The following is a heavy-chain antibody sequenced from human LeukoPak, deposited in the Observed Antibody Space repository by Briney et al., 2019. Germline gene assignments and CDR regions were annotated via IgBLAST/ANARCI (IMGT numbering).Heavy chain of an antibody. Sequence: GGSLRLSCAASGFTFIDYDMHWVRQVIGKGLEWVSAIGIRGDTHYSGSVEGRFTISRENAESSLYLQMNSLRAEDTAVYYCARGGIQVSGIDEFDYWGQGTLVTVSS. CDR1: GFTFIDYD. V-gene: IGHV3-13*01. CDR3: ARGGIQVSGIDEFDY. D-gene: IGHD6-19*01. CDR2: IGIRGDT. J-gene: IGHJ4*02.